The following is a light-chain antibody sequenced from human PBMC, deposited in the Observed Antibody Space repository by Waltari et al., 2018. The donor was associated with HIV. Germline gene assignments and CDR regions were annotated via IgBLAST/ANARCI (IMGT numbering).Light chain of an antibody. J-gene: IGLJ3*02. V-gene: IGLV3-21*01. CDR2: DNV. CDR3: QVWDRPSEQWV. Sequence: YVLTQPPSVSVAPGEMARLTCGGNNIGNKGVHWYQLKSGQAPLLVIFDNVDRPSRITERLSGSSAGCTATLAISRVEPGDEAVYYCQVWDRPSEQWVFGGGTTLIV. CDR1: NIGNKG.